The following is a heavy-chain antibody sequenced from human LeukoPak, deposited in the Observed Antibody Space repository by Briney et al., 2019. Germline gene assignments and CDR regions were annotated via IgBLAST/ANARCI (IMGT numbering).Heavy chain of an antibody. Sequence: SETLSLTCTVSGGSISSYYWSWIRQPPGKGLEWIGYIYYSGSTNYNPSLKSRVTISVDTSKNQFSLKLGSVTAADTAVYYFAREGGSYALGAFGIWGQGTMVTVSS. CDR3: AREGGSYALGAFGI. CDR1: GGSISSYY. CDR2: IYYSGST. D-gene: IGHD1-26*01. V-gene: IGHV4-59*01. J-gene: IGHJ3*02.